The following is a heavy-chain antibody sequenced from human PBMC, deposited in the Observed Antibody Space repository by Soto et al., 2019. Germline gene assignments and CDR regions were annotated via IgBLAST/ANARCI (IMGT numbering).Heavy chain of an antibody. Sequence: SVKGSCKASGGTLSSYTISWVRQAPGQGLEWMGRIIPILGIANYAQKFQGRVTITADKSTSTAYMELSSLRSEDTAVYYCARELVPAAGYNWFDPWGQGTLVTVSS. CDR1: GGTLSSYT. CDR3: ARELVPAAGYNWFDP. J-gene: IGHJ5*02. D-gene: IGHD2-2*01. CDR2: IIPILGIA. V-gene: IGHV1-69*04.